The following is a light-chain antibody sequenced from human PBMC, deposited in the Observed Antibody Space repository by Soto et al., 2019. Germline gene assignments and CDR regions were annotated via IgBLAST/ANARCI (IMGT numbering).Light chain of an antibody. V-gene: IGLV2-11*01. CDR3: CSFAGSYSYV. Sequence: QSVLTQPRSVSGSPGQSVTISCTGTSSDVGRYDYVSWYQQYPGEAPKLIIYDVTERPSGVPDRFSGSKSGNTAPLTISGLRAEDEAAYSCCSFAGSYSYVFGSGTKLTVL. CDR1: SSDVGRYDY. CDR2: DVT. J-gene: IGLJ1*01.